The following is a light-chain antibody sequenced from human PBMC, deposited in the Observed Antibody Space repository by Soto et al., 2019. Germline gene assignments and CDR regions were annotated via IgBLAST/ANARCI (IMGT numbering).Light chain of an antibody. CDR1: RAIDNW. Sequence: DIQMTQSPSSLSASVGDRVTITCRASRAIDNWLAWYQQKPGTAPKPLIYGASSLQSGVPSRFSGSGSGTDFTLTIANLQPEDFATYYCQQYDNYPLTFGGGTKVEIK. J-gene: IGKJ4*01. CDR2: GAS. V-gene: IGKV1D-16*01. CDR3: QQYDNYPLT.